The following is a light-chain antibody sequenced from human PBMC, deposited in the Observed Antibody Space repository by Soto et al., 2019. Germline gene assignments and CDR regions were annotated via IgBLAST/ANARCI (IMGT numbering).Light chain of an antibody. V-gene: IGKV3-11*01. Sequence: DILLTQAPATPSLSPCERATLSCRARQSVSSYLAWYQQKPGQAPRLLIYDASNRATGIPARFSGSGSGTDFTLTISSLEPEDFAVYYCQQRSNWPPSITFGQGTRLEIK. J-gene: IGKJ5*01. CDR1: QSVSSY. CDR2: DAS. CDR3: QQRSNWPPSIT.